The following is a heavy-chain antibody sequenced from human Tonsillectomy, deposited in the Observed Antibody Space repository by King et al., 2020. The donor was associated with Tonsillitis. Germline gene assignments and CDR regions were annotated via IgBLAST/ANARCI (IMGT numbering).Heavy chain of an antibody. CDR1: EFSFSSSW. Sequence: VQLVESGGGLVQPGGSLKLSCAASEFSFSSSWMTWVRQAPGKGLQWVATIKPDGSEKYYADSVKGRFTVSRDNAKNSLDLHMNSLRSEDTALYYCARDEAYSSFDYWGQGTLVTVSS. D-gene: IGHD6-19*01. CDR2: IKPDGSEK. CDR3: ARDEAYSSFDY. J-gene: IGHJ4*02. V-gene: IGHV3-7*04.